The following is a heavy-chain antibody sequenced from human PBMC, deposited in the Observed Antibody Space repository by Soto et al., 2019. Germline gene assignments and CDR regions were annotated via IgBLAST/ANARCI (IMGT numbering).Heavy chain of an antibody. J-gene: IGHJ4*02. CDR2: ISSASNYI. CDR1: GFTFSTYT. Sequence: GGSLRLSCAASGFTFSTYTMNWVRQAPGKGLEWVSSISSASNYIYYADSVKGRFTISRDNAKNSLSLQMNSLRAEDTAVYYCARGNHYFDYWGQGTLVTVSS. CDR3: ARGNHYFDY. V-gene: IGHV3-21*01.